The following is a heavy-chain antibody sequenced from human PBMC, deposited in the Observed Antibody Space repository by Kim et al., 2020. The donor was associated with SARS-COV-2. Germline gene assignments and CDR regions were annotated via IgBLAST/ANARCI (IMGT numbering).Heavy chain of an antibody. CDR3: AKDLGLELWFGELLPTGCLDY. J-gene: IGHJ4*02. CDR2: ISGSGGST. CDR1: GFTFSSYA. V-gene: IGHV3-23*01. D-gene: IGHD3-10*01. Sequence: GGSLRLSCAASGFTFSSYAMSWVRQAPGKGLEWVSAISGSGGSTYYADSVKGRFTISRDNSKNTLFLQMNSLRAEDTAVYYCAKDLGLELWFGELLPTGCLDYWVQGTLVTLSS.